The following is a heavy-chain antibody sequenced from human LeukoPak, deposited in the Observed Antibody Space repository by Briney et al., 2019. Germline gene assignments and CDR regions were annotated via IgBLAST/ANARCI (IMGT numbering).Heavy chain of an antibody. CDR3: VANWGTRFDY. CDR1: GFTFSSYG. V-gene: IGHV3-30*02. J-gene: IGHJ4*02. D-gene: IGHD7-27*01. CDR2: IWYDGINK. Sequence: GGSLRLSCAASGFTFSSYGMHWVRQAPGKGLEWVAVIWYDGINKNYADSVKGRFTISRDNSKNTLYLQMNSLRAEDTAVYYCVANWGTRFDYWGQGTLVTVSS.